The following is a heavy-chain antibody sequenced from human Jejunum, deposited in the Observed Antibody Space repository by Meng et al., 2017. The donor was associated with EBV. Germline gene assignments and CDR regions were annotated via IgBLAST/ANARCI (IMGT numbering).Heavy chain of an antibody. CDR2: INTRTGNP. V-gene: IGHV7-4-1*02. J-gene: IGHJ4*02. D-gene: IGHD2-21*02. CDR3: ASDISTATFGY. Sequence: QVQVVQSGSELKKPGASVKVSCKASGYTFSRYAMNWVRQAPGQGLEWMGWINTRTGNPAYAQGFTGLFVFSLDTSVSTAYLQISSLKAEDTAVYYCASDISTATFGYWGQGTLVTVSS. CDR1: GYTFSRYA.